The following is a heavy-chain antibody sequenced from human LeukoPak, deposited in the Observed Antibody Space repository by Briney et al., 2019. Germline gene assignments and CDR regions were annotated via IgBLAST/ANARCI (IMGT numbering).Heavy chain of an antibody. D-gene: IGHD6-13*01. Sequence: GGSLRLSCAASGFTFSTSAMGWVPPAPGKGPEWPSPISGSGSRTYSADSVKGRFTFSRDNSKNTLSLQMNSLRLDDTAVYYCAKGDREGAAGGTGFDSWGQGTLVTVSS. J-gene: IGHJ4*02. CDR2: ISGSGSRT. CDR1: GFTFSTSA. CDR3: AKGDREGAAGGTGFDS. V-gene: IGHV3-23*01.